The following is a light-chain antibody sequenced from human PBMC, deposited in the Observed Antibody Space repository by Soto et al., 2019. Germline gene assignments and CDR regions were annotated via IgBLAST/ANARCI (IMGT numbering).Light chain of an antibody. CDR2: GNN. CDR1: SSNIGAGYD. Sequence: QAVVTQPPSVSGAPGQRFTISCTGSSSNIGAGYDVHWYQHLPGTAPKLLIYGNNNRPSGVPDRVSGSKSGTSASLAITGLQSWDEADYYCQSYDTSLGAHVVFGGGTKVTVL. J-gene: IGLJ2*01. V-gene: IGLV1-40*01. CDR3: QSYDTSLGAHVV.